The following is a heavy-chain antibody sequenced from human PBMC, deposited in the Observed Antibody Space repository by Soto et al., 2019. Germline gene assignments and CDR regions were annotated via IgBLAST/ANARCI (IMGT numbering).Heavy chain of an antibody. CDR3: ARDLGYYDSSGYFDY. J-gene: IGHJ4*02. CDR1: GFTFSDYY. CDR2: ISTSDSI. Sequence: QVQLVESGGGLVKPGGSLRLSCAAPGFTFSDYYMSWIRQAPGKGLGWVSYISTSDSIYYADSVKGRFTISRDNAKNSLYLQMNSLRAEDTAVYYCARDLGYYDSSGYFDYWGQGTLVTVSS. D-gene: IGHD3-22*01. V-gene: IGHV3-11*01.